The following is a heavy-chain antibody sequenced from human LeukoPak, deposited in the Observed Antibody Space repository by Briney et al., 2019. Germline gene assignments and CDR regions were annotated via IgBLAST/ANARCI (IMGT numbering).Heavy chain of an antibody. Sequence: PGGSLRLSCEASGFAFSSSAMHWVRQAPGKGLEWVSLISYDGITEDYSDSVKGRFTISRDNFKNTLFLQMHSLRDEDTAVYYCARAYSERYGLGYYYMDVWGKGTTVTISS. CDR2: ISYDGITE. J-gene: IGHJ6*03. CDR1: GFAFSSSA. CDR3: ARAYSERYGLGYYYMDV. D-gene: IGHD1-26*01. V-gene: IGHV3-30*04.